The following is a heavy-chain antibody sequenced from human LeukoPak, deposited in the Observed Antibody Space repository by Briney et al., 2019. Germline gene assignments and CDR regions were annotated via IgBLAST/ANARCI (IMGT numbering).Heavy chain of an antibody. V-gene: IGHV3-30*04. CDR2: ISYDGSNK. D-gene: IGHD5-12*01. CDR3: ARDSGYDSGGVLSNFDY. Sequence: GGSLRLSCAASGFTFSSYAMHWVRQAPGKGLEWVAVISYDGSNKYNADSVKGRFTISRDNSRNTLYLQMNSLRAEDTAVYYCARDSGYDSGGVLSNFDYWGQGTLVTVSS. CDR1: GFTFSSYA. J-gene: IGHJ4*02.